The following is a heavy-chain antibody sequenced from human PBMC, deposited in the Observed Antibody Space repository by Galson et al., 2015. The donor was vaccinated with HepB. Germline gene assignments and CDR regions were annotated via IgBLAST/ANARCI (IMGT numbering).Heavy chain of an antibody. CDR3: AREVVCGGDCRLGGIDP. CDR2: ISSSSSTI. D-gene: IGHD2-21*02. CDR1: GFTFSSYS. V-gene: IGHV3-48*01. Sequence: SLRLSCAASGFTFSSYSMNWVRQAPGKGLEWVSYISSSSSTIYYADSVKGRFTISRDNAKNSLYLQMNSLRAEDTAVYYCAREVVCGGDCRLGGIDPWGQGTLVTVSS. J-gene: IGHJ5*02.